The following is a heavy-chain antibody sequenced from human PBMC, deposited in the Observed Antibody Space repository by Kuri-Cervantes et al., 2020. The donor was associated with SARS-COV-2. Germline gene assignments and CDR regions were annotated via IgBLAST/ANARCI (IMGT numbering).Heavy chain of an antibody. CDR1: GYTFTLDW. D-gene: IGHD2-15*01. CDR3: ATPVNCSGGSCYSQFDY. J-gene: IGHJ4*02. CDR2: IFPGDSDT. Sequence: GESLKISCKASGYTFTLDWIVWVRQMPGKGLEWMGTIFPGDSDTRYSPSFQGHVTISADKSISTAYLQWNSLKASDTAMYYCATPVNCSGGSCYSQFDYWGQGTLVTVSS. V-gene: IGHV5-51*01.